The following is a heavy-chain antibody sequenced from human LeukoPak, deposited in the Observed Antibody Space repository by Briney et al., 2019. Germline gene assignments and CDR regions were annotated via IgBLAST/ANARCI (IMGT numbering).Heavy chain of an antibody. CDR2: ISYVGSNK. CDR1: GFTFSSYG. Sequence: GGSLRLSCAASGFTFSSYGMHWVRQAPGNGLDWVAVISYVGSNKYYADSVKGRFTISRDNSKNTLYLQMNSLRAEDTAVYYCAKVAVASIEDYWGQGTLVTVSS. CDR3: AKVAVASIEDY. V-gene: IGHV3-30*18. D-gene: IGHD6-19*01. J-gene: IGHJ4*02.